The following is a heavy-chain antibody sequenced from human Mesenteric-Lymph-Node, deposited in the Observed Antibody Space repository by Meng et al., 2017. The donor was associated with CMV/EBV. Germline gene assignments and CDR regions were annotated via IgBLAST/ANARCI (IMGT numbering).Heavy chain of an antibody. Sequence: GGSLRLSCAASGFTFDDYGMSWVRQVPGKGLEWVSGINWIGGDTGYADSVKGRFIISSDNAKNSLYLQMNSLRAEDTALYYCARDRGYCSGDSCPTPYYYGMDVWGQGTTVTVSS. CDR2: INWIGGDT. V-gene: IGHV3-20*04. CDR1: GFTFDDYG. J-gene: IGHJ6*02. CDR3: ARDRGYCSGDSCPTPYYYGMDV. D-gene: IGHD2-15*01.